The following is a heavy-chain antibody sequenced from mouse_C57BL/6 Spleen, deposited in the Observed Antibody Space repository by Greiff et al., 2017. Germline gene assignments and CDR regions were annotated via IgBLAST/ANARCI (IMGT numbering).Heavy chain of an antibody. CDR2: INPSTGGT. D-gene: IGHD1-1*01. Sequence: EVQVVESGPELVKPGASVKISCKASGYSFTGYYMNWVKQSPEKSLEWIGEINPSTGGTTYNQKFKAKATLTVDKSSSTAYMQLKSLTSEDSAVYYCARRDYGSSYDYWGQGTTLTVSS. CDR1: GYSFTGYY. V-gene: IGHV1-42*01. J-gene: IGHJ2*01. CDR3: ARRDYGSSYDY.